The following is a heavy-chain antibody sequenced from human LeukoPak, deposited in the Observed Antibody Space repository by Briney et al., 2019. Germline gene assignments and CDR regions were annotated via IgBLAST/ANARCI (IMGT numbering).Heavy chain of an antibody. CDR1: GVPFNGYY. CDR3: ARIRCGFGHNACYNH. Sequence: PSETLSLTCVVSGVPFNGYYWSWIRQSPVKGLEWIGEVSPGGYARYNPSLQSRVSISVETSDNQMSLRPRSVTAADTAMYYCARIRCGFGHNACYNHWARGTPVTVSS. J-gene: IGHJ5*02. CDR2: VSPGGYA. D-gene: IGHD2-21*01. V-gene: IGHV4-34*01.